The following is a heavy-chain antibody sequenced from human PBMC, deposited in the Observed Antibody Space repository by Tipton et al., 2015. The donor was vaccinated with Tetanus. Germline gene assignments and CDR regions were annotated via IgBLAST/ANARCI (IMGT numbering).Heavy chain of an antibody. D-gene: IGHD2-15*01. J-gene: IGHJ4*02. CDR2: IDYSGNT. CDR1: GGSMSSNY. V-gene: IGHV4-59*01. CDR3: ARVEEGYCSGGTCYFAD. Sequence: LRLSCTVSGGSMSSNYWSWIRQPPGKGPEWLGHIDYSGNTNYNSSLKGRATISLNTPKNQFSLKLTSVTAADTAVYYCARVEEGYCSGGTCYFADWGRGTLVTVSS.